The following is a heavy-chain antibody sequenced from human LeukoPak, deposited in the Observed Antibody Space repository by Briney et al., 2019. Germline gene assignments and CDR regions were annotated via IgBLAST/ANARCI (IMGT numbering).Heavy chain of an antibody. V-gene: IGHV3-21*01. CDR3: ARDKTVYCSSTSCDRDAFDI. D-gene: IGHD2-2*01. CDR2: ISSSSSYI. Sequence: GGSLRLSCAASGFTFSSYSMNGVRQAPRKGLEWVSPISSSSSYIYYADSVKGRFTISRDNAKNSLYLQMNSLRAEDTAVYYCARDKTVYCSSTSCDRDAFDIWGQGTMVTVSS. CDR1: GFTFSSYS. J-gene: IGHJ3*02.